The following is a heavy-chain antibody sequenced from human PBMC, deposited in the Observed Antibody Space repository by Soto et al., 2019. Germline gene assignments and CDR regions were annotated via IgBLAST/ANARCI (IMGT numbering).Heavy chain of an antibody. CDR3: ATGGPAGDFDY. Sequence: ASVKVSCKVSGYTLNELSMHWVRQAPGKGLEWMGGFDPEDGETVYAQKFQGRVTMTEDTSTDTANMELSSLTSEDTAVYYCATGGPAGDFDYWGQGNLVTVSS. CDR1: GYTLNELS. J-gene: IGHJ4*02. D-gene: IGHD3-10*01. V-gene: IGHV1-24*01. CDR2: FDPEDGET.